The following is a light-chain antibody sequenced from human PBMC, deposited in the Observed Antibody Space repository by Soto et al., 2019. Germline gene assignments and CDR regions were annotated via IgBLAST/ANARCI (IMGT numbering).Light chain of an antibody. CDR3: SSYTSSSTLLV. CDR2: EVS. CDR1: SSDVGGYNY. V-gene: IGLV2-14*01. J-gene: IGLJ1*01. Sequence: QSALTQPASVSGSPGQSITISCTGTSSDVGGYNYVSWYQQHPGKAPKLMIYEVSNRPSGVSNRFSGSKSGNTASLTTSGLQAEDEAGYYCSSYTSSSTLLVFGTGTKVPS.